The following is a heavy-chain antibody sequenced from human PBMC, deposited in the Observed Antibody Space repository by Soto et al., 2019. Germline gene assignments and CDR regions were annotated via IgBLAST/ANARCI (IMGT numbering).Heavy chain of an antibody. J-gene: IGHJ4*02. CDR2: ISGSGGST. D-gene: IGHD3-3*01. CDR3: ATLWNYDFWSGYYWAPHFDY. V-gene: IGHV3-23*01. CDR1: GFTFSSYA. Sequence: PGGSLRLSCAASGFTFSSYAMSWVRQAPGKGREWVSAISGSGGSTYYADSVKGRFTISRDNSKNTLYLQMNSLRAEDTAVYYCATLWNYDFWSGYYWAPHFDYWGQGTLVTVSS.